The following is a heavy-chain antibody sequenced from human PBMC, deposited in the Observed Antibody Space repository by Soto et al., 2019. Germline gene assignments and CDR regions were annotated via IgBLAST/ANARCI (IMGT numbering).Heavy chain of an antibody. J-gene: IGHJ4*02. D-gene: IGHD2-21*02. CDR1: GIAVSSNY. CDR3: ASGAWRSVDH. CDR2: IYSGGNT. Sequence: GGSLRLSCAVSGIAVSSNYLSWVRQALGKGLEWVSIIYSGGNTYYADSVKGRFTISRDNSKNTLYLQMDSLRAEDTAVYYCASGAWRSVDHWGQGTLVTVSS. V-gene: IGHV3-66*01.